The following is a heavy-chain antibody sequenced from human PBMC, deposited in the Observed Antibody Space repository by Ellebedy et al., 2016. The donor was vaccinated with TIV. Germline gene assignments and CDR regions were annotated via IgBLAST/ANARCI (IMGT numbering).Heavy chain of an antibody. CDR1: GFTFRTSW. CDR3: ARDPHYGAIDY. J-gene: IGHJ4*02. CDR2: MKPDGSEK. D-gene: IGHD3-16*01. V-gene: IGHV3-7*03. Sequence: GGSLRLSCAASGFTFRTSWLAWVRQAPGKGLEWVAMMKPDGSEKWYVDSVRGRFTIARDNAEDSVDLQMNGLRVEDTAVYFCARDPHYGAIDYWGQGTLVTVSS.